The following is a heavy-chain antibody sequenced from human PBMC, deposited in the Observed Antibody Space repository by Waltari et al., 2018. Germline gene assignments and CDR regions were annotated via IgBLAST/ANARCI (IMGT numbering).Heavy chain of an antibody. CDR1: GFRFSRYW. CDR3: ARDPSYGAIDY. V-gene: IGHV3-7*01. J-gene: IGHJ4*02. D-gene: IGHD4-17*01. Sequence: EVPLVESGGGLVQPGGSLRLSCAASGFRFSRYWWSWVRQAPGKGLEWVANIRPDGNEKYYVDSVKGRLTISRDNAKNSLYLQMNSLRVEDTAVYFCARDPSYGAIDYWGQGTLVTVSS. CDR2: IRPDGNEK.